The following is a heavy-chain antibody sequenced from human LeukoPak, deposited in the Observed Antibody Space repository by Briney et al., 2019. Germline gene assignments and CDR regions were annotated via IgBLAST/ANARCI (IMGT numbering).Heavy chain of an antibody. V-gene: IGHV3-7*01. CDR1: GFSFSSYW. J-gene: IGHJ3*02. CDR3: ARGLAAAAIRPDAFDI. Sequence: GGSLRLSCEASGFSFSSYWMSWVRQAPGKGLEWVANIKQDGSEKYYVDSVKGRFTISRDNAKNSLYLQMNSLRAEDTAVYYCARGLAAAAIRPDAFDIWGQGTMVTVSS. CDR2: IKQDGSEK. D-gene: IGHD6-13*01.